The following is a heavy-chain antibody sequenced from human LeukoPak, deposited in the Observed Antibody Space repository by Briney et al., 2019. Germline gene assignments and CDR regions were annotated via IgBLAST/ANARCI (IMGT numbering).Heavy chain of an antibody. V-gene: IGHV4-38-2*02. D-gene: IGHD3-3*01. CDR1: GYSISSGYY. J-gene: IGHJ5*02. Sequence: TSETLSLTCTVSGYSISSGYYWSWIRQPPGKGLEWIGEINHSGSTNYNPSLKSRVTISVDTSKNQFSLKLSSVTAADTAVYYCARVFGLYDFWSGPVAEFDPWGQGTLVTVSS. CDR2: INHSGST. CDR3: ARVFGLYDFWSGPVAEFDP.